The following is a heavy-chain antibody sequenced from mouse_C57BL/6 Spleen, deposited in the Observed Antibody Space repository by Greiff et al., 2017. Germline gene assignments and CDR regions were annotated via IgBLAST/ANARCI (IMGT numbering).Heavy chain of an antibody. CDR2: IDPSDSYT. J-gene: IGHJ2*01. CDR3: ALRLFDY. V-gene: IGHV1-50*01. D-gene: IGHD2-12*01. Sequence: QVQLQQPGAELVKPGASVKLSCKASGYTFTSYWMQWVKQRPGQGLEWIGEIDPSDSYTNYNQKFKGKATLTVDTSSSTAYMQLSSLTSEDSAVYYCALRLFDYWGQGTTLTVSS. CDR1: GYTFTSYW.